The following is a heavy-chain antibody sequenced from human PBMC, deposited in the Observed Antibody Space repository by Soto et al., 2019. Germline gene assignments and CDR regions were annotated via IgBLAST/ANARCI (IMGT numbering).Heavy chain of an antibody. J-gene: IGHJ4*02. CDR3: ARGKSASSSDSFDY. CDR1: GGSISSYY. V-gene: IGHV4-59*01. CDR2: IYYSGST. Sequence: PSETLSLTCTVSGGSISSYYWSWIRQPPGKGLEWIGYIYYSGSTNYNPSLKSRVTISVDTSKNQFSLKLSSVTAADTAVYYCARGKSASSSDSFDYWGQGTLVTVSS. D-gene: IGHD6-13*01.